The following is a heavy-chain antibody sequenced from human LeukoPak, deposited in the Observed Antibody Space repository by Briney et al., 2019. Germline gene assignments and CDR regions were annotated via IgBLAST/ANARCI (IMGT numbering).Heavy chain of an antibody. J-gene: IGHJ4*02. CDR2: IYDSGST. CDR1: GGSISSYH. V-gene: IGHV4-59*01. CDR3: ARRDYYGSGSYGGLEYYFDY. D-gene: IGHD3-10*01. Sequence: SETLSLTCTVSGGSISSYHWSWFRQAPGKGLEWIGYIYDSGSTNFNPSLKSRVTISVDTSKNQFSLKLSSVTAADTAVYYCARRDYYGSGSYGGLEYYFDYWGQGTLVTVSS.